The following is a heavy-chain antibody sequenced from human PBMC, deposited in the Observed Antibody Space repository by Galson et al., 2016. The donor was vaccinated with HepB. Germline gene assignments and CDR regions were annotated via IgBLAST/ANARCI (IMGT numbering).Heavy chain of an antibody. V-gene: IGHV3-15*01. CDR3: STELTTVVTPPLDY. D-gene: IGHD4-23*01. CDR2: IKSKTDGGTT. CDR1: GFTFTNAW. J-gene: IGHJ4*01. Sequence: SLRLSCAASGFTFTNAWMSWVRQAPGKGLEWVGRIKSKTDGGTTDYAAPVKGRFTISRDDSKSTLYLQMNRLKTEDAAVYYCSTELTTVVTPPLDYWGQGTLVTVSS.